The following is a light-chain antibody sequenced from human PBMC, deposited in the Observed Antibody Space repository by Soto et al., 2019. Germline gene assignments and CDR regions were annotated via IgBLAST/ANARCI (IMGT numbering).Light chain of an antibody. CDR3: LQHNSYPPT. V-gene: IGKV1-17*01. J-gene: IGKJ1*01. CDR1: QGIRNE. CDR2: SAS. Sequence: DIQVTQSPSSLSASVGDRVTITCRTSQGIRNELGWYQQKAGKAPKRLIYSASILQSGVPSRFSGSGSGTEFTLTISSLQAEDFATYYCLQHNSYPPTFGQGTKVEIK.